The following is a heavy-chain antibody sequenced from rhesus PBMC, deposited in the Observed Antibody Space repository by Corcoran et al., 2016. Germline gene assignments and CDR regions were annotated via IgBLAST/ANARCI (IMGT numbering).Heavy chain of an antibody. V-gene: IGHV4S7*01. CDR3: ARGGGGSWNFDY. D-gene: IGHD6-25*01. J-gene: IGHJ4*01. CDR2: IYGGNGST. Sequence: QVQLQESGPGVVKPSETLSLTCAVSGGSISGYYLWSWIRQPPGKGLEWIGYIYGGNGSTSYNPSLKSRVIISIDTSKNQFSLKLSSVAAADTAVYYCARGGGGSWNFDYWGQGVLVTVSS. CDR1: GGSISGYYL.